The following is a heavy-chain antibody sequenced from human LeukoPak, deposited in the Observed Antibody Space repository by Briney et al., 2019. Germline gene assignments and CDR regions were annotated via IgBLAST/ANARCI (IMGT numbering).Heavy chain of an antibody. CDR2: ISGDGAGT. CDR1: GFTFDDYS. V-gene: IGHV3-43*02. J-gene: IGHJ5*02. Sequence: GGSLRLSCAASGFTFDDYSMHWVRQPPGKGLEWVSLISGDGAGTYYADSVKGRFTISRDNSKKSLYLQMNSLRNEDTALYYCAKGGQWLIHPWGQGTLVTVSS. CDR3: AKGGQWLIHP. D-gene: IGHD6-19*01.